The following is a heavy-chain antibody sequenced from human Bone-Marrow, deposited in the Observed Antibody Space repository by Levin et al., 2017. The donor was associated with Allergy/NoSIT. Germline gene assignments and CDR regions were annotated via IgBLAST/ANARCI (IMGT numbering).Heavy chain of an antibody. V-gene: IGHV3-30*04. CDR3: AREFGVVVAATYGMDV. CDR2: ISYDGSNK. Sequence: GESLKISCAASGFTFSSYAMHWVRPAPGKGLEWVAVISYDGSNKYYADSVKGRFTISRDNSKNTLYLQMNSLRAEDTAVYYCAREFGVVVAATYGMDVWGQGTTVTVSS. J-gene: IGHJ6*02. D-gene: IGHD2-15*01. CDR1: GFTFSSYA.